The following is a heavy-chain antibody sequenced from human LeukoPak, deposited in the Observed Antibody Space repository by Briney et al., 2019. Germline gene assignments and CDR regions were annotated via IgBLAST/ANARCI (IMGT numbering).Heavy chain of an antibody. V-gene: IGHV4-4*07. J-gene: IGHJ6*03. CDR3: ARATSSYFYYMDV. D-gene: IGHD5-12*01. CDR1: GGSISSYY. Sequence: SETLSLTCTVSGGSISSYYWSWIRQPAGKGLEWIGRIYTSGSTNYNPSLKSRVTMSVDTSKNQFSLNVSSVTAADTAVYYCARATSSYFYYMDVWGKGTTVTISS. CDR2: IYTSGST.